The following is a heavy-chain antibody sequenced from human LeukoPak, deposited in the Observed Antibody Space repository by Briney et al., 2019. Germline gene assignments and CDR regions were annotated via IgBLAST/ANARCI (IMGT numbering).Heavy chain of an antibody. CDR2: ISSSSSYI. J-gene: IGHJ6*02. D-gene: IGHD2-15*01. CDR3: AREYCSGGSCYPQGYYYYGMDV. V-gene: IGHV3-21*01. Sequence: GGSLRLSCAASGFTFSSYSMNWVRQAPGKGLEWVSSISSSSSYIYYADSVKGRFTISRDNAKNSLYLQMNSLRAEDTAVYYCAREYCSGGSCYPQGYYYYGMDVWGQGTTVTVSS. CDR1: GFTFSSYS.